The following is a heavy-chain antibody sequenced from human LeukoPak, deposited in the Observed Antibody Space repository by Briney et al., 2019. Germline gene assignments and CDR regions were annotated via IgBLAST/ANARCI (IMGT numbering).Heavy chain of an antibody. CDR3: ARVVPAALGGAFDI. D-gene: IGHD2-2*01. J-gene: IGHJ3*02. V-gene: IGHV3-72*01. CDR2: TRNKGNSYTT. Sequence: GGSLRLSCAASGFTFSDHYMDWVRQAPGKGLEWVGRTRNKGNSYTTEYAASVKGRFTISRDDSKNSLYLQMNSLKTEDTAVYYCARVVPAALGGAFDIWGQGTMVTVSS. CDR1: GFTFSDHY.